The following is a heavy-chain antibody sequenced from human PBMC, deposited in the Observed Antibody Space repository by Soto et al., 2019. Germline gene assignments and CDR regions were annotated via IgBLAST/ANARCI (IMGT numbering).Heavy chain of an antibody. V-gene: IGHV3-21*01. J-gene: IGHJ4*02. D-gene: IGHD3-22*01. CDR1: GFTFSSYS. Sequence: GGSLRLSCAASGFTFSSYSMNWVRQAPGKGLEWVSSISSSSSYIYYADSVKGRFTISRDNAKNSLYLQMNSLRAEDTAVYYCATYYYDSSAHFDYWGQGTLVTVSS. CDR2: ISSSSSYI. CDR3: ATYYYDSSAHFDY.